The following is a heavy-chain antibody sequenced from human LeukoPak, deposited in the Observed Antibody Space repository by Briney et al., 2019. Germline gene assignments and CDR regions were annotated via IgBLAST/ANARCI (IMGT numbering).Heavy chain of an antibody. CDR1: GGAVSSYF. CDR3: ARGGDRRGFDY. V-gene: IGHV4-59*02. D-gene: IGHD1-14*01. J-gene: IGHJ4*02. CDR2: IYDTGST. Sequence: SETLSLTCTVSGGAVSSYFWSWIRQPPGKGLEWIGYIYDTGSTNYNSSLKSRVTISVDTSKNQFSLKLGSVTAADTAVYYCARGGDRRGFDYWGQGTLVTVSS.